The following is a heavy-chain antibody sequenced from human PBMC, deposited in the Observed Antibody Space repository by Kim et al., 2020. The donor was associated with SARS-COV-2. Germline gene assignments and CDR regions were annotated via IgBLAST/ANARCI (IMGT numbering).Heavy chain of an antibody. CDR3: AREGSGYVPTEWDGTTNWLDP. V-gene: IGHV4-39*07. CDR2: IYYSGST. D-gene: IGHD5-12*01. CDR1: GGSISSSSYY. J-gene: IGHJ5*02. Sequence: SETLSLTCTVSGGSISSSSYYWGWIRQPPGKGLEWIGSIYYSGSTYYNPSLKSRVTISVDTSKNQFSLKLSSVTAADTAVYYCAREGSGYVPTEWDGTTNWLDPWGQGTVVTVSS.